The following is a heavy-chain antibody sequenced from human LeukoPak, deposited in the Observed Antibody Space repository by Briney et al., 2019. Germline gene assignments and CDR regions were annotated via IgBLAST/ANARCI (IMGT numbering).Heavy chain of an antibody. Sequence: VASVKVSCKASGGTFSSYAISWVRQAPGQGLEWMGGIIPIFGTANYAQKFQGRVTITADESTSTAYMELSSLRSEDTAVYYCAKYDGVATNLYFHYWGQGTLVTVSS. CDR1: GGTFSSYA. CDR2: IIPIFGTA. D-gene: IGHD5-12*01. J-gene: IGHJ4*02. CDR3: AKYDGVATNLYFHY. V-gene: IGHV1-69*01.